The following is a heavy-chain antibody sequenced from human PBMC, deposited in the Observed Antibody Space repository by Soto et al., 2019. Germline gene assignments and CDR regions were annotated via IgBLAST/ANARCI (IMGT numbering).Heavy chain of an antibody. Sequence: ASVKVSCKASGYTFTSYGISWVRQAPGQGLEWMGWISAYNANTNYAQKLQGRVTMTTDTSTSTSYMELRSLRSDDTAVYFCARDRLGATGDYLRQGTLVTVSS. CDR1: GYTFTSYG. D-gene: IGHD1-26*01. V-gene: IGHV1-18*01. J-gene: IGHJ4*02. CDR3: ARDRLGATGDY. CDR2: ISAYNANT.